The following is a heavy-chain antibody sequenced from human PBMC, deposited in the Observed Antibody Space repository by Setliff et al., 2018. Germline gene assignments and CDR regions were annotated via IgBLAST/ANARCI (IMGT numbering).Heavy chain of an antibody. V-gene: IGHV3-15*01. D-gene: IGHD5-12*01. CDR1: GFTFSNAW. J-gene: IGHJ4*02. Sequence: PGGSLRLSCAASGFTFSNAWMSWVRQAPGKGLEWVGRIKSKTDGGTTDYAAPVKGRFTISRDDSKNTLYLQMNSLRAEDTAVYYCAIPRSTLRATDFWGQGTLVTVSS. CDR2: IKSKTDGGTT. CDR3: AIPRSTLRATDF.